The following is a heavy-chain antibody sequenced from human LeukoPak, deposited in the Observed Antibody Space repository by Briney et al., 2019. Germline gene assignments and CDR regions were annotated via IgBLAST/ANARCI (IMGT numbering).Heavy chain of an antibody. D-gene: IGHD2-15*01. CDR1: GGTFSSYA. CDR3: ARDRLLTYFDY. J-gene: IGHJ4*02. V-gene: IGHV1-18*01. CDR2: INPNSGGT. Sequence: ASVKVSCKASGGTFSSYAISWVRQAPGQGLEWMGWINPNSGGTNYAQKLQGRVTMTTDTSTSTAYMELRSLRSDDTAVYYCARDRLLTYFDYWGQGTLVTVSS.